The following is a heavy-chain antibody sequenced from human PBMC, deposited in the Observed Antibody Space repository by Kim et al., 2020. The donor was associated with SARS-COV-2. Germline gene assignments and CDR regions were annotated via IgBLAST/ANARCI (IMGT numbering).Heavy chain of an antibody. Sequence: PALKSRVTISVDTSKNQCSLKLSSVTAADTAVYYCARDSGLLVAGTHFDYWGQGTLVTVSS. V-gene: IGHV4-39*07. CDR3: ARDSGLLVAGTHFDY. J-gene: IGHJ4*02. D-gene: IGHD6-19*01.